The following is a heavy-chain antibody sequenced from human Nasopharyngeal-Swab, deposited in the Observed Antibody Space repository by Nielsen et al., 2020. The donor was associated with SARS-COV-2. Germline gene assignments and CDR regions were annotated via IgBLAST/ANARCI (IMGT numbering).Heavy chain of an antibody. CDR3: ARSWYSNSDIDY. Sequence: SVKVSCKASEGTFSSYAISWVRQAPGQGLEWMGGIIPIFGTADYAQKFQDRVTITADESTSTAYMELSSLRSEDTAVYYCARSWYSNSDIDYWGQGTLVTVSS. CDR1: EGTFSSYA. J-gene: IGHJ4*02. V-gene: IGHV1-69*13. D-gene: IGHD6-6*01. CDR2: IIPIFGTA.